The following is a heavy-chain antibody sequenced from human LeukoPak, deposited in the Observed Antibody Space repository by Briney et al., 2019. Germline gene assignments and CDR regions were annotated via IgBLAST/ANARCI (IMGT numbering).Heavy chain of an antibody. CDR2: IYDSGST. D-gene: IGHD3-22*01. J-gene: IGHJ4*02. CDR3: ARQSISGSSLSYFDY. CDR1: GGSISSYY. Sequence: SETLSLTCTVSGGSISSYYWSWIRQPPGKGLEWIGNIYDSGSTNYNPSLKSRLTISVDTSKNQCPLKLSSVTAADTAVYYCARQSISGSSLSYFDYWGQGTLVNVSS. V-gene: IGHV4-59*01.